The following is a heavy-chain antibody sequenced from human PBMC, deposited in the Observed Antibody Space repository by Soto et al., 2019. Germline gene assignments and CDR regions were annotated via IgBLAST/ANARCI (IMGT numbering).Heavy chain of an antibody. J-gene: IGHJ6*03. CDR3: AWHSYSNYYYYYYMDV. CDR2: IYYSGST. Sequence: SETLSLTCTVSGGSISSYYWSWIRQPPGKGLEWIGYIYYSGSTNYNPSLKSRVTISVDTSKNQFSLKLSSVTAADTAVYYCAWHSYSNYYYYYYMDVWGKGTTVTVSS. CDR1: GGSISSYY. D-gene: IGHD4-4*01. V-gene: IGHV4-59*01.